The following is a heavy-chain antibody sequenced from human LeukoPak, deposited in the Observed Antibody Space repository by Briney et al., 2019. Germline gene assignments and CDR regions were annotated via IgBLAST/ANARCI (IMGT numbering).Heavy chain of an antibody. CDR1: GFTFSDYY. D-gene: IGHD2-2*01. Sequence: PGGSLRLSCAASGFTFSDYYMSWILRAPGKGLEWVSYISSSGSTIYYADSVKGRFTISRDNAKNSLYLQMNSLRAEDTAVYYCARDGNSSTSLDYWGQGTLVTVSS. CDR2: ISSSGSTI. CDR3: ARDGNSSTSLDY. J-gene: IGHJ4*02. V-gene: IGHV3-11*01.